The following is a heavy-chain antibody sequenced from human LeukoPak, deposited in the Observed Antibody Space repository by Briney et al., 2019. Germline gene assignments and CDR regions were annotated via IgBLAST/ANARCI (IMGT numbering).Heavy chain of an antibody. CDR2: IYTSGST. J-gene: IGHJ4*02. D-gene: IGHD2-15*01. CDR1: GGSISSGSYY. V-gene: IGHV4-61*02. CDR3: ARYRSYCSGGSCFPYYFDY. Sequence: SQTLSLTCTVSGGSISSGSYYWSWIRQPARKGLEWIGRIYTSGSTNYNPSLKSRVTISVDTSKNQFSLKLSSVTAADTAVYYCARYRSYCSGGSCFPYYFDYWGQGTLVTVSS.